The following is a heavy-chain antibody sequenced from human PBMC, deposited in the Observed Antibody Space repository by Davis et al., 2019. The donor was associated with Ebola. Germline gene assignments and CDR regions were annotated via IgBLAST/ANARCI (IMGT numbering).Heavy chain of an antibody. CDR1: GFTFSSYG. Sequence: GESLKISCAASGFTFSSYGMHWVRQAPGKGLEWVAVISYDGSNKYYADSVKGRFTISRDNSKNTLYLQMNSLRAEDTAVYYCARTFWSSPSSTAYYFDYWGQGTLVTVSS. CDR2: ISYDGSNK. CDR3: ARTFWSSPSSTAYYFDY. J-gene: IGHJ4*02. D-gene: IGHD6-13*01. V-gene: IGHV3-30*03.